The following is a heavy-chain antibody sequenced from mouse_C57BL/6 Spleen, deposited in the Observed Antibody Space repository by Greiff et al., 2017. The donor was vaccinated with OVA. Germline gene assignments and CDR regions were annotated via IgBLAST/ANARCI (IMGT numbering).Heavy chain of an antibody. CDR2: ISNGGGST. CDR1: GFTFSDYY. V-gene: IGHV5-12*01. D-gene: IGHD1-1*02. J-gene: IGHJ3*01. Sequence: EVQGVESGGGLVQPGGSLKLSCAASGFTFSDYYMYWVRHTPGKRLEWVAYISNGGGSTYYPDTVKGRFTLSRENAKNTLYLQMSRLKSEDTAMYYCASGGGLAWFAYWGQGTLVTVSA. CDR3: ASGGGLAWFAY.